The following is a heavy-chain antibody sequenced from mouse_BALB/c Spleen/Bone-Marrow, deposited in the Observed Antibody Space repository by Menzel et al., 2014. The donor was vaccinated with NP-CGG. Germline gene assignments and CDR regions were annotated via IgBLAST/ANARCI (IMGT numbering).Heavy chain of an antibody. Sequence: QVQLKESGAELVKPGASVKMSCKAFGYTFTTYPIEWMKQNHGKSLEWTGNFHPYNDDTKYNEKFKGKAKLTVEKSSSTVYLELRRLTVDASGFYYCRRGGGFAYWGQGTLVTVSA. V-gene: IGHV1-47*01. CDR3: RRGGGFAY. CDR2: FHPYNDDT. CDR1: GYTFTTYP. J-gene: IGHJ3*01.